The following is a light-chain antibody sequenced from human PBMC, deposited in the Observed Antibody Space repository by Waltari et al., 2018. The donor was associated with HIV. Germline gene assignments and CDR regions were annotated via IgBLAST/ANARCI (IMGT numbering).Light chain of an antibody. V-gene: IGKV1-9*01. Sequence: DVQLTQSPSFLSASVGDIVTITCRASQAICTSLAWYQQKPGKAPNLLISAASTLQSGIPSRFSGDGSGTEFTLTISSLQAEDFATYYCQQLNSYPRTFGQGTKVDFK. J-gene: IGKJ1*01. CDR3: QQLNSYPRT. CDR2: AAS. CDR1: QAICTS.